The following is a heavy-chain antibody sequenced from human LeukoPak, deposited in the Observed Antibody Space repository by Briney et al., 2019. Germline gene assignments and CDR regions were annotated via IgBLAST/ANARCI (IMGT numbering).Heavy chain of an antibody. CDR2: TSSDLNVK. CDR3: ARELSQIVWGGLDY. Sequence: GGSLRLSCAASGFTFRNYVIHWVRQAPGKGLEWVAVTSSDLNVKLYADSVKGRFTISRDNSKNTVFLQMNSLRVEDTAVYYCARELSQIVWGGLDYGGQGTLVSVSS. D-gene: IGHD2-21*01. J-gene: IGHJ4*02. V-gene: IGHV3-30-3*01. CDR1: GFTFRNYV.